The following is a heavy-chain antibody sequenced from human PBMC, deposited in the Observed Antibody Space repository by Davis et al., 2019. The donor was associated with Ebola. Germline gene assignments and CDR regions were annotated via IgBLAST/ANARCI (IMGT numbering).Heavy chain of an antibody. CDR2: ISSSSSYI. CDR1: GFIFNIYS. Sequence: GGSLRLSCAASGFIFNIYSMNWVRQAPGKGLEWVSSISSSSSYIHYADSVKGRFTISRDNAKNSLYLQMNSLRAEDTAVYYCARESLHPTQVDYWGQGTLVTVSP. V-gene: IGHV3-21*01. J-gene: IGHJ4*02. D-gene: IGHD4-11*01. CDR3: ARESLHPTQVDY.